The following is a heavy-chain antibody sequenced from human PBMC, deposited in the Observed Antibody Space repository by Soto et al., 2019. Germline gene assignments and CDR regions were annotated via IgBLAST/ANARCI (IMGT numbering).Heavy chain of an antibody. D-gene: IGHD6-6*01. V-gene: IGHV1-69*01. CDR1: GGTFSSYA. CDR2: IIPIFGTA. CDR3: ARVAPRGSSSAALHLQN. J-gene: IGHJ4*02. Sequence: QVQLVQSGAEVKKPGSSVKVSCKASGGTFSSYAISWVRQAPGQGLEWMGGIIPIFGTANYAQKFQGRVTITADESTRTAYMALSSLRSEDTAVYYCARVAPRGSSSAALHLQNCGQGTLVTVSS.